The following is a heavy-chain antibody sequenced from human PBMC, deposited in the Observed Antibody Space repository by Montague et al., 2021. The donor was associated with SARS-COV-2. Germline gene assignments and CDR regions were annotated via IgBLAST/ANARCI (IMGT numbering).Heavy chain of an antibody. CDR2: ISSSGRTI. CDR3: ARDSTEWELGYAFDI. Sequence: SLRLSCAASGFTFSDYYMSWLRQAPGKGLEWVSYISSSGRTIYNADPVKGRFTISRDNAKNSMYLQMNSPRAEDTAVYYCARDSTEWELGYAFDIWGQGTMVTVSS. J-gene: IGHJ3*02. V-gene: IGHV3-11*01. D-gene: IGHD1-26*01. CDR1: GFTFSDYY.